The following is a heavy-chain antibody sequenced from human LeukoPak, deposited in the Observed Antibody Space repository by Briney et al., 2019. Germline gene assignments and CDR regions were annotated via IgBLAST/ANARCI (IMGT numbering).Heavy chain of an antibody. D-gene: IGHD2-2*02. CDR1: GYTFTSYY. J-gene: IGHJ5*02. CDR3: ARESVPAAIIDGFDP. V-gene: IGHV1-46*01. CDR2: INPSGGST. Sequence: ASVKVSCKASGYTFTSYYMHWVRQAPGQGLEWMGIINPSGGSTSYAQKFQGRVTMTRDMSTSTVYMELSSLRSEDTAVYYCARESVPAAIIDGFDPWGQGTLVTVSS.